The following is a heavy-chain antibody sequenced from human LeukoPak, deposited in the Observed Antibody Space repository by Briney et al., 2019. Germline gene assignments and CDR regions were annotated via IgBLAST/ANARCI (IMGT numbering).Heavy chain of an antibody. Sequence: GGSLRLSCAASGFTFSSYAMSWVRQAPGKGLEWVSGISGSGGSPYYADSVKGGFTISRDNSRNTLYLQMNSLRAEDTAVYYCAKDRYSYGSSHDYWGQGTLVTVSS. J-gene: IGHJ4*02. V-gene: IGHV3-23*01. D-gene: IGHD5-18*01. CDR1: GFTFSSYA. CDR2: ISGSGGSP. CDR3: AKDRYSYGSSHDY.